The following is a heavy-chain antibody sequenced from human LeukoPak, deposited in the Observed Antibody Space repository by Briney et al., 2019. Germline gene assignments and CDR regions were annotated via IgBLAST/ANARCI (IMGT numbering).Heavy chain of an antibody. D-gene: IGHD3-10*01. CDR1: GGSFSDYD. J-gene: IGHJ4*02. CDR3: ARHSPYYYGSGSYDY. CDR2: INHSGST. Sequence: SETLSLTCAVSGGSFSDYDWSWIRQPPGKGLEWIGEINHSGSTNYNPSLKSRVTISVDTSKNQFSLKLSSVTAADTAVYYCARHSPYYYGSGSYDYWGQGTLVTVSS. V-gene: IGHV4-34*01.